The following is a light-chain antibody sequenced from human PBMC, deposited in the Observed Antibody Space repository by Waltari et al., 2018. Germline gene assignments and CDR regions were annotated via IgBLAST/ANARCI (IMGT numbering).Light chain of an antibody. J-gene: IGLJ1*01. V-gene: IGLV3-25*03. CDR3: LSSDTSGAHV. CDR1: ALPNQF. CDR2: KDI. Sequence: SYELTQPPSVSVSPGQTARIPCSGDALPNQFAYWYQKKPGQAPVLIIYKDIGRPSGIPERFSGSNSGTTVTLTISGVQAEDEADYYCLSSDTSGAHVFGPGTKVIVL.